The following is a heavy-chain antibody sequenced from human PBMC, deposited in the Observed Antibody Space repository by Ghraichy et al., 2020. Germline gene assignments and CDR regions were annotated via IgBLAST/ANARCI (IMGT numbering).Heavy chain of an antibody. V-gene: IGHV1-69*13. Sequence: SVKVSCKASGGTFSSYAISWVRQAPGQGLEWMGGIIPIFGTANYAQKFQGRVTITADESTSTAYMELSSLRSEDTAVYYCAIRKRRSSSWFSYYFDYWGQGTLVTVSS. J-gene: IGHJ4*02. CDR2: IIPIFGTA. D-gene: IGHD6-13*01. CDR1: GGTFSSYA. CDR3: AIRKRRSSSWFSYYFDY.